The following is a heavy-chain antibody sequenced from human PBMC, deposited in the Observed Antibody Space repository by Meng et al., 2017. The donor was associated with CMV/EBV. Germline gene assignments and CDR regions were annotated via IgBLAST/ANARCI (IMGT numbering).Heavy chain of an antibody. CDR1: GFTFSSYW. CDR2: IKQDGSEK. D-gene: IGHD3-22*01. Sequence: GESLKISCAASGFTFSSYWMSWVRQAPGKGLEWVANIKQDGSEKYYVDSVKGRFTISRDNAKNSLYLQMNSLRAEDTAVYYCAREYSGHYYDSSGYYSDAFDYWGQGTLVTVSS. J-gene: IGHJ4*02. V-gene: IGHV3-7*01. CDR3: AREYSGHYYDSSGYYSDAFDY.